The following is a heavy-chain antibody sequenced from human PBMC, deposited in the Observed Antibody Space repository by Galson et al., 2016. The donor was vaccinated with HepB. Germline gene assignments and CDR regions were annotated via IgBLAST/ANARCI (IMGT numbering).Heavy chain of an antibody. CDR3: ARQRGYTSAWSDIHCYYHPMDV. CDR1: GYSFTPYW. CDR2: IYPGDSET. D-gene: IGHD6-19*01. J-gene: IGHJ6*02. Sequence: QSGAEVKWPGESLEISCQASGYSFTPYWNGWVRQMPGKGLEWPGVIYPGDSETRYSPSFHGPVSISADNSINTAFLQWTSLKASDPAIYYCARQRGYTSAWSDIHCYYHPMDVWGQGTTVTVTS. V-gene: IGHV5-51*01.